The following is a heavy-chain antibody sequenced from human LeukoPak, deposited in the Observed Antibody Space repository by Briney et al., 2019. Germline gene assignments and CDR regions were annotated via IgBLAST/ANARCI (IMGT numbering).Heavy chain of an antibody. Sequence: SETLSLTCTVSGGSISSYYWSWIRQPPGKVLEWIGYIYYSGSTNYNPSLKSRVTISVDTSKNQFSLKLSSVTAADTAVYYCARATAVFSFNVWGKGTTVTVSS. V-gene: IGHV4-59*01. CDR1: GGSISSYY. CDR3: ARATAVFSFNV. J-gene: IGHJ6*04. CDR2: IYYSGST. D-gene: IGHD6-19*01.